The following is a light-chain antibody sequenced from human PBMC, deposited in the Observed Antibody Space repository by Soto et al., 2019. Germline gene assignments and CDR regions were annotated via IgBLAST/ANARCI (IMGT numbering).Light chain of an antibody. V-gene: IGKV3-11*01. Sequence: EIVLTQSQATLSVSPGERTCPXWGAATTSXXASQTISSNLAWYQQKPGQAPRLLIYEASNTATGIPARFSGSGSGTDFTLTIGSLEPEDFALYYCQQRSNWPITFGQGTRLEIK. J-gene: IGKJ5*01. CDR1: QTISSN. CDR2: EAS. CDR3: QQRSNWPIT.